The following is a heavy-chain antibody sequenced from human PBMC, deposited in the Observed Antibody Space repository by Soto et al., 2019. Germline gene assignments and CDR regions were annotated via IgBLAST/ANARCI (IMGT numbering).Heavy chain of an antibody. CDR3: AKDRSGWSDYYYYGIDV. CDR2: ISYDGSNK. V-gene: IGHV3-30*18. D-gene: IGHD6-19*01. CDR1: GFTFSSYG. J-gene: IGHJ6*02. Sequence: GGSLRLSCAASGFTFSSYGMHWVRQAPGKGLEWVAVISYDGSNKYYADSVKGRFTISRDNSKNTLYLQMNSLRAEDTAVYYCAKDRSGWSDYYYYGIDVWGQGTTVTVSS.